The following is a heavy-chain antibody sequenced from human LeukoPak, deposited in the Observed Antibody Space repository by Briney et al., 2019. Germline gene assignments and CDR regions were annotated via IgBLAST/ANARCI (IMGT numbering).Heavy chain of an antibody. D-gene: IGHD2-21*02. CDR2: ISSSSSYI. Sequence: GGSLRLSCAASGFTFSSYGMHWVRQAPGKGLEWVSSISSSSSYIYYADSVKGRFTISRDNAKNSLYLQMNSLRAEDTAVYYCARDSYCGGDCYPTDSDAFDIWGQGTMVTVSS. CDR3: ARDSYCGGDCYPTDSDAFDI. V-gene: IGHV3-21*01. J-gene: IGHJ3*02. CDR1: GFTFSSYG.